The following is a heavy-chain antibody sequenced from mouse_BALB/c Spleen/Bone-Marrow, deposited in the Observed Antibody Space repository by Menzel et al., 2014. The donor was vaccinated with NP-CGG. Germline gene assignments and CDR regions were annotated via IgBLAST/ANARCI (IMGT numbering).Heavy chain of an antibody. CDR2: IDPANGNT. V-gene: IGHV14-3*02. CDR3: ARYRLGTYFDY. CDR1: GFDIKDSY. Sequence: EVQLQQSGAELVKPGASVKLSCTASGFDIKDSYMYWVKQRPEQGLEWIGRIDPANGNTKYDPMFQGKDTLSADTSSNTDYLQLSSLTSENTAVYYCARYRLGTYFDYWGQGTTLAVSS. J-gene: IGHJ2*01. D-gene: IGHD2-14*01.